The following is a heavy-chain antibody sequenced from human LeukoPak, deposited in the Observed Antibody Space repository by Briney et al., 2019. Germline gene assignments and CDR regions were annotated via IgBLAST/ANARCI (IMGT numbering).Heavy chain of an antibody. D-gene: IGHD3-22*01. CDR3: ARDLGQYYDTSDNWFDP. CDR1: EFTFSSYE. J-gene: IGHJ5*02. Sequence: PGGSLRLSCAASEFTFSSYEMNWVRQAPGKGLEWVSYITGSGSAVYYADSVKGRFTISRDNAKNSLDLQMNSLRAEDTAVYYCARDLGQYYDTSDNWFDPWGQGTLVTVSS. CDR2: ITGSGSAV. V-gene: IGHV3-48*03.